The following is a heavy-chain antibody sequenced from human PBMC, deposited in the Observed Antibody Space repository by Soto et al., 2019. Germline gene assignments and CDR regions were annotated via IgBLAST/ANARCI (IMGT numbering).Heavy chain of an antibody. CDR1: GFTFDDYA. CDR3: AKATRLTDTGSD. Sequence: EVQLVESGGGLVQPGRSLRLSCAASGFTFDDYALNWVRQVPGKGLEWVSGISWNSVAIHYADSVKGRFTIARDNAKNSLYLQMNNLRGEDTALYYCAKATRLTDTGSDWGQGTLVTVSS. J-gene: IGHJ4*02. CDR2: ISWNSVAI. D-gene: IGHD2-8*02. V-gene: IGHV3-9*01.